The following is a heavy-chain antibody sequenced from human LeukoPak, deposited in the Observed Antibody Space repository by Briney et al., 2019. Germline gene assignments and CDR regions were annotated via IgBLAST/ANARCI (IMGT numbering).Heavy chain of an antibody. CDR1: GFTFSIDG. D-gene: IGHD3-9*01. CDR3: AKGRYFDWLLSRFDY. V-gene: IGHV3-30*18. CDR2: ISYDGSNK. J-gene: IGHJ4*02. Sequence: PGGSLRLSCAASGFTFSIDGMHWVRQAPGKGLEWVAVISYDGSNKYYADSVKGRFTISRDNSKNTLYLQMNSLRAEDTAVYYCAKGRYFDWLLSRFDYWGQGTLVNVSS.